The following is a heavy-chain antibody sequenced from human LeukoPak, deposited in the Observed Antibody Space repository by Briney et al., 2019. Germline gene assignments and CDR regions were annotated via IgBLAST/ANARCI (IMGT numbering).Heavy chain of an antibody. V-gene: IGHV4-59*08. D-gene: IGHD2-2*01. CDR3: ARLSDPVVPVAIDY. CDR1: GGSISSYY. Sequence: PETLSLTCTVSGGSISSYYWSWIRQPPGKGLEWIGYTYYSGSTNYNPSLKSRVTISVDTSKNQFSLKLSSVTAADTAVYYCARLSDPVVPVAIDYWGQGTLVT. J-gene: IGHJ4*02. CDR2: TYYSGST.